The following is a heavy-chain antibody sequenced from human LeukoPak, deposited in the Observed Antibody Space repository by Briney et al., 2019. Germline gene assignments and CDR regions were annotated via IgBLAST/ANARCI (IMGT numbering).Heavy chain of an antibody. CDR2: INPNSGGT. Sequence: ASVRLSCKASGYTFTGYNMHWVRQAPGQGLEWMGWINPNSGGTNYAQKFQGRVTMTRDTSISTAYMELSRLRSDDTAVYYCARVPHEGSGWYLSDYWGQGTLGTVSS. J-gene: IGHJ4*02. CDR3: ARVPHEGSGWYLSDY. V-gene: IGHV1-2*02. CDR1: GYTFTGYN. D-gene: IGHD6-19*01.